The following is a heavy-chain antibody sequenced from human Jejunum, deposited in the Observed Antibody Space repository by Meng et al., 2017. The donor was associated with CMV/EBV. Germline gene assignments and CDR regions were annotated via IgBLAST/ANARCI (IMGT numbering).Heavy chain of an antibody. D-gene: IGHD1-26*01. Sequence: CAASGVNFSSYWMHWVSQTPEKGLVWVSRITSDGTTTGYADSVKGRFTISRDNAKNTLYLQMNSLRAEDTAVYYCARDLWGLGDYWGQGTLVTVSS. J-gene: IGHJ4*02. CDR1: GVNFSSYW. V-gene: IGHV3-74*01. CDR3: ARDLWGLGDY. CDR2: ITSDGTTT.